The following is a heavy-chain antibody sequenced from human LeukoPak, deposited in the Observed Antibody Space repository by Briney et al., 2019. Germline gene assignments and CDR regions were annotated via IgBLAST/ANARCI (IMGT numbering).Heavy chain of an antibody. D-gene: IGHD1-26*01. CDR3: ARGGATDDDAFDI. V-gene: IGHV1-2*02. Sequence: ASVKVSCKASGYTFTGYYMHWVRQAPGQGLEWMGWINPNSGGTNYAQKLQGRVTMTTDTSTSTAYMELRSLRSDDTAVYYCARGGATDDDAFDIWGQGTMVTVSS. CDR1: GYTFTGYY. CDR2: INPNSGGT. J-gene: IGHJ3*02.